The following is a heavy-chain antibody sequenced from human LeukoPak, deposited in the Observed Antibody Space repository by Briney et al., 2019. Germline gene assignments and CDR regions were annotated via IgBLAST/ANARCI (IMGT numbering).Heavy chain of an antibody. V-gene: IGHV4-59*01. J-gene: IGHJ4*02. CDR2: IYYTGST. CDR3: ARGGWSLDY. CDR1: GGSISNYY. Sequence: MASETLSLTCTVSGGSISNYYWSWIPQPPGKGLEWIGYIYYTGSTNYNPSLESRVTISVDTSKNQFSLKLTSVTAADTAVYYCARGGWSLDYWGQGTLVTVSS. D-gene: IGHD6-19*01.